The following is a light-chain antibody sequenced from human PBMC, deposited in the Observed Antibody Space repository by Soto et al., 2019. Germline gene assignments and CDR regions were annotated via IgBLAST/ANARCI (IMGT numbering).Light chain of an antibody. CDR2: STS. V-gene: IGLV7-43*01. J-gene: IGLJ3*02. Sequence: QTVVTQEPSLTVSPEGTVTLTCASSTGAVTSTYYPNWFQQKPGQAPRSLIFSTSIRYSWTPARFSGSLLGGKAALTLSDVQPEDEADYYCQLYYGATRVFGGGTKVTVL. CDR1: TGAVTSTYY. CDR3: QLYYGATRV.